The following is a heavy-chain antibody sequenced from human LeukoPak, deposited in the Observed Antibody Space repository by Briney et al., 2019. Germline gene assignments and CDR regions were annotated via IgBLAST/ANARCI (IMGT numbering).Heavy chain of an antibody. CDR1: GFTFSSYS. CDR3: TRLGDIAPFYYYYYMDV. J-gene: IGHJ6*03. D-gene: IGHD2-15*01. Sequence: PGGSLRLSCAASGFTFSSYSMNWVRQAPGKGLEGVSYISSSSSTIYYADSVNGRFTISRDNAMNSLYLQMNRLKTDDTAVYDCTRLGDIAPFYYYYYMDVWGKGTTVTVSS. CDR2: ISSSSSTI. V-gene: IGHV3-48*01.